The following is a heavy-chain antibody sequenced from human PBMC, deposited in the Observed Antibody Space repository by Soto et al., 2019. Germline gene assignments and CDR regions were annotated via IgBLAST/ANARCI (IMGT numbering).Heavy chain of an antibody. CDR3: ARGPGVLRFLEWSADY. Sequence: VASVKVSCKASGYTFTGYYMHWVRQAPGQGLEWMGWINPNSGGTNYAQKFQGRVTMTRDTSISTAYMELSRLRSDDTAVYYCARGPGVLRFLEWSADYWGQGTLVTVSS. CDR2: INPNSGGT. J-gene: IGHJ4*02. V-gene: IGHV1-2*02. CDR1: GYTFTGYY. D-gene: IGHD3-3*01.